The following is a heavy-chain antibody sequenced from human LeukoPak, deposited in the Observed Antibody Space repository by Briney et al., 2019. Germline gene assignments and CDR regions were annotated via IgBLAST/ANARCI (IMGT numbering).Heavy chain of an antibody. CDR1: GGSISSYY. Sequence: SETLSLTCTVSGGSISSYYWSWIRQPAGKGLEWIGRIYTSGSTNYNPSLKSRVTMSVDTSKNQFSLKLSSVTAADTAAYYCAREVDYYDSSGYYTHGAFDIWGQGTMVTVSS. V-gene: IGHV4-4*07. CDR3: AREVDYYDSSGYYTHGAFDI. D-gene: IGHD3-22*01. J-gene: IGHJ3*02. CDR2: IYTSGST.